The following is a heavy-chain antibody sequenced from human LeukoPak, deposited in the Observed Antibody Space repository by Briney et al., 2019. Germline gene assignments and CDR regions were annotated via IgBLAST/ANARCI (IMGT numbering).Heavy chain of an antibody. V-gene: IGHV3-23*01. J-gene: IGHJ4*02. CDR2: ISGGGISGGNT. D-gene: IGHD4-23*01. CDR3: AKSGNNRFDY. CDR1: GFTFSSYA. Sequence: GGSLRLSCAASGFTFSSYAMSWVRQAPGKGLEWVSNISGGGISGGNTYYADSVKGRFTISRDNSKNTLYLQMNSLGTEDTAVYYCAKSGNNRFDYWGQGTLVTVSS.